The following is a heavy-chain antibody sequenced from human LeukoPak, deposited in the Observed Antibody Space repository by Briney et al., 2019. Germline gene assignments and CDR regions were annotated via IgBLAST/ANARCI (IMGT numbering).Heavy chain of an antibody. CDR1: GGSISSYY. Sequence: PSETLSLTCTVSGGSISSYYWSWIRQPPGKGLEWIGYIYYSGSTNYNPSLKSRVTISVDTSKNQFSLKPSSVTAADTAVYYCASLRRGYDAFDIWGQGTMVTVSS. CDR2: IYYSGST. V-gene: IGHV4-59*01. CDR3: ASLRRGYDAFDI. D-gene: IGHD3-10*01. J-gene: IGHJ3*02.